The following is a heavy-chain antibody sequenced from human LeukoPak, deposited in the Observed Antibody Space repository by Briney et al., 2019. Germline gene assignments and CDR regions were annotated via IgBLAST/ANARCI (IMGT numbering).Heavy chain of an antibody. J-gene: IGHJ1*01. CDR1: GGSFSGYY. CDR2: INHSGST. CDR3: ARDEVRFPRVFQH. Sequence: SETLSLTCAVYGGSFSGYYWTWIRQPPGKGLEWIGEINHSGSTNYNPSLKSRVTISLDTSKDQFSLKLSSVTAADTAVYYCARDEVRFPRVFQHWGQGTLVTVSS. V-gene: IGHV4-34*01. D-gene: IGHD3-10*01.